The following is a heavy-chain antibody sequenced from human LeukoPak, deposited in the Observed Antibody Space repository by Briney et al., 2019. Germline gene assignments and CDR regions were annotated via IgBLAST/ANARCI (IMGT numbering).Heavy chain of an antibody. CDR2: TYYRSKWYN. CDR3: ARHADSSWARSYYFDY. CDR1: GDSVSSNSAA. J-gene: IGHJ4*02. V-gene: IGHV6-1*01. D-gene: IGHD6-13*01. Sequence: SQTLSLTCAISGDSVSSNSAAWNWIRQSPSRGLEWLGRTYYRSKWYNDYAVSVKGRIIINPDTSKNQFSLQLNSVTPEDTAVYYCARHADSSWARSYYFDYWGQGTLVTVSS.